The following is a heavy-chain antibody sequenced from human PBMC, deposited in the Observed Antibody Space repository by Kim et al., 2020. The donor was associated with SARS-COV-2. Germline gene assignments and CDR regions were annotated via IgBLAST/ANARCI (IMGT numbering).Heavy chain of an antibody. CDR3: AVADMNPTPPDAFDV. Sequence: SETLSLTCTVSGVSITSGGHYWSWIRQHPGKGLEWIGYIYDSGNTDYNPSLKSRVSISIDASKNQFSLKLSSVTAADTAVYYCAVADMNPTPPDAFDVWG. CDR2: IYDSGNT. D-gene: IGHD2-15*01. CDR1: GVSITSGGHY. J-gene: IGHJ3*01. V-gene: IGHV4-31*03.